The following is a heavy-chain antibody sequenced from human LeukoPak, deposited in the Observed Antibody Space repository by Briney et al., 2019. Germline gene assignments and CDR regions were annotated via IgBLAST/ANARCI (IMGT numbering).Heavy chain of an antibody. CDR2: FDPEDGET. CDR1: GYTLTELS. D-gene: IGHD5-12*01. Sequence: ASVKVSCKVSGYTLTELSMHWVRQAPGKGLEWMGGFDPEDGETIYAQKFQGRVTMTEDTSTDTAYMELSSLRSEDTAVYYCATGPVDMNAFDIWGQGTMVTVSS. V-gene: IGHV1-24*01. J-gene: IGHJ3*02. CDR3: ATGPVDMNAFDI.